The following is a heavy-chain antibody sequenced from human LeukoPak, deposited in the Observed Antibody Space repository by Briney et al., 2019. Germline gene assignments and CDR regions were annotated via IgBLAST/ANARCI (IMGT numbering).Heavy chain of an antibody. J-gene: IGHJ4*02. CDR3: ARESHVERDDF. CDR1: GFIFTSSA. CDR2: IVVGSGNT. D-gene: IGHD1-1*01. Sequence: ASVKVSCKASGFIFTSSAVQWVRQARGQRLEWIGWIVVGSGNTNYAQKFQERVTITRDMSTSTIYMELSSLRSEDTAVYYCARESHVERDDFWGQGTLITVSS. V-gene: IGHV1-58*01.